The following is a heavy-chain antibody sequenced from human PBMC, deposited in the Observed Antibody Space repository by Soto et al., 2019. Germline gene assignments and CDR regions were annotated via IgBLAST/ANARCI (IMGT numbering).Heavy chain of an antibody. J-gene: IGHJ4*02. CDR2: ISRSSSYS. CDR1: GFTFSDYY. V-gene: IGHV3-11*06. Sequence: GGPLCLSCAASGFTFSDYYLRWIRQAPGKGLEWVSHISRSSSYSNYADSVKGRFTISRDNAKNSLYVQMNGLRAEDTAVDYCAFASYGAGRAAFDYWGQGTLVTVSS. CDR3: AFASYGAGRAAFDY. D-gene: IGHD4-17*01.